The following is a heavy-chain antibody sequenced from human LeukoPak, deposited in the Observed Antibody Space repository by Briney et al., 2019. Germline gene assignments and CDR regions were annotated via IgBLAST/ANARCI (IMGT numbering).Heavy chain of an antibody. CDR2: ISSSSSYI. D-gene: IGHD6-13*01. CDR1: GFTFSTSS. Sequence: GGSLRLSCAASGFTFSTSSMNWVRQAPGKGLEWVSSISSSSSYIYYADSVKGRFTISRDNAKNSLYLQMNSLRAEDTAVYYCARDLGSSWCRFDPWGQGTLVTVSS. V-gene: IGHV3-21*01. CDR3: ARDLGSSWCRFDP. J-gene: IGHJ5*02.